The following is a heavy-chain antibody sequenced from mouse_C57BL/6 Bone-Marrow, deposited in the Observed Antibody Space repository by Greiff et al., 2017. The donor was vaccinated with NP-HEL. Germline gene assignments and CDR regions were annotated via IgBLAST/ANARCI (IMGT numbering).Heavy chain of an antibody. CDR3: ARKGSPRDEAMDY. CDR2: INPNNGGT. V-gene: IGHV1-26*01. Sequence: EVQLQQSGPELVKPGASVKISCKASGYTFTDYYMNWVKQSHGKSLEWIGDINPNNGGTSYNQKLKGKATLTVDKSSSTAYMKHRSRTSENSADYSCARKGSPRDEAMDYWGQGTSVTVSS. J-gene: IGHJ4*01. CDR1: GYTFTDYY.